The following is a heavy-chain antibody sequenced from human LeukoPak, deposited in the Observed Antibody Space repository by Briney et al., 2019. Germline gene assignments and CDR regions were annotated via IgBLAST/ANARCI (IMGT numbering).Heavy chain of an antibody. D-gene: IGHD2-15*01. CDR2: IYTSGST. Sequence: SETLSLTCTVSGGSISSYYWSWIRQPAGKGLEWIGRIYTSGSTNYNLSLKSRVTMSVDTSKNQFSLKLSSVTAADTAVYYCARSEQAVEEPGFYYYYYMDVWGKGTTVTVSS. J-gene: IGHJ6*03. CDR3: ARSEQAVEEPGFYYYYYMDV. V-gene: IGHV4-4*07. CDR1: GGSISSYY.